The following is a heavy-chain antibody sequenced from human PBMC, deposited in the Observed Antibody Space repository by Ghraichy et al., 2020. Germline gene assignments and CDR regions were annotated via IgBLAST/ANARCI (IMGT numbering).Heavy chain of an antibody. V-gene: IGHV4-59*08. CDR1: GGSIRSYY. CDR2: VYYSGST. D-gene: IGHD1-1*01. CDR3: ARHDDNDDFFDN. J-gene: IGHJ4*02. Sequence: SKTLSLTCSVSGGSIRSYYWSWIRQSPGKGLEWIGFVYYSGSTHYNPSLRSRVTMSADTSKNQFSLDLSSVTAADTAVYYCARHDDNDDFFDNWGQGTLVTVSS.